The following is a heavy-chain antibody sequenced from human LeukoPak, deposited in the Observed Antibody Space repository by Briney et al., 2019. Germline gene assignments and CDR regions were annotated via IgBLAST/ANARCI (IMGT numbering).Heavy chain of an antibody. CDR1: VYSFPSYW. CDR3: ARRSQVLRFLEWGFDY. D-gene: IGHD3-3*01. CDR2: IYPGESDT. V-gene: IGHV5-51*01. J-gene: IGHJ4*02. Sequence: GGSLELYCQGSVYSFPSYWIRRVRQMPGKGLEAMGVIYPGESDTSYSPSFQGQVTISADKSISTAYLQWSSLKASDTAMYYCARRSQVLRFLEWGFDYWGQGTLVTVSS.